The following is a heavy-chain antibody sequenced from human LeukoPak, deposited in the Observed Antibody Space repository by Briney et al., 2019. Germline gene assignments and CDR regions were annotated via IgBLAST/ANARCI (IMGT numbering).Heavy chain of an antibody. J-gene: IGHJ4*02. CDR3: ARASPGYSYDYFDY. CDR2: INAGNGNT. Sequence: GASVKVSCKASGYTFTSYGISWVRQAPGQGLEWMGWINAGNGNTKSSQKFQGRVTIIRDTSASTAYMEVSSLRSEDTSVYYCARASPGYSYDYFDYWGQGTLVTVSS. V-gene: IGHV1-3*01. CDR1: GYTFTSYG. D-gene: IGHD5-18*01.